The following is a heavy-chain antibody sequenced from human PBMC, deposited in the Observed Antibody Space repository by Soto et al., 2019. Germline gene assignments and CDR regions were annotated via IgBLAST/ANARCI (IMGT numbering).Heavy chain of an antibody. D-gene: IGHD7-27*01. V-gene: IGHV4-61*08. J-gene: IGHJ4*02. CDR3: ARANWYSEY. CDR1: GGSISGGGSY. CDR2: MFYSGGF. Sequence: PXETLSLTCTVSGGSISGGGSYWSWIRQRPGKGLEWIGYMFYSGGFYYNPSLKGQVTMSVDTSKNQVSLNLTSLTAADTATYYCARANWYSEYWGQGIPVTVSS.